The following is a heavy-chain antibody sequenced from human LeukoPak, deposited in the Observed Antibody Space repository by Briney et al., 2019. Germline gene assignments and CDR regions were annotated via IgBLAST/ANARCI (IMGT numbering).Heavy chain of an antibody. CDR3: ARDPGYSESDV. CDR1: GFTFSSYW. CDR2: IKEDGSEK. D-gene: IGHD4-11*01. V-gene: IGHV3-7*01. J-gene: IGHJ6*04. Sequence: GGSLRLSCAASGFTFSSYWMSWVRQAPGKGPEFVANIKEDGSEKSYVDSVKGRFTISRDNAKNSVSLQMNSLRAEDTAVYYCARDPGYSESDVWGKGTTVTVSS.